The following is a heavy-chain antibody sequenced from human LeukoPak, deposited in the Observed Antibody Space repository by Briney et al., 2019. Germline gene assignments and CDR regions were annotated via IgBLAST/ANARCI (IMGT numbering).Heavy chain of an antibody. D-gene: IGHD3-22*01. Sequence: SETLSLTSAVSGYSISSGNYWGWTPRPPGKGLEWIGSFYHSRGTYYNPSLKSRVTISPDTTTKQLSLKLRSVTPPDTPVFYMARLYYADSSGYYYLKVKSIVQDDWGQGTLVTASS. J-gene: IGHJ4*02. CDR2: FYHSRGT. CDR1: GYSISSGNY. V-gene: IGHV4-38-2*01. CDR3: ARLYYADSSGYYYLKVKSIVQDD.